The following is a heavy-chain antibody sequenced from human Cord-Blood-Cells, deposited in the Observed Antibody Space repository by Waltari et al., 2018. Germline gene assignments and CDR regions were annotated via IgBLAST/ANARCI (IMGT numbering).Heavy chain of an antibody. V-gene: IGHV4-39*01. Sequence: QLQLQESGPGLVKPSETLSLTCTVSGGSISSSSYYWGWLRQPPGKGLEWLGRVYYSGTTDYNTSLKTRVTISVDTSKNQWSRKLSSVTAAGTAVYNCARHFGRNIVVVPAAIDYWGQGTLVTVSS. J-gene: IGHJ4*02. CDR3: ARHFGRNIVVVPAAIDY. D-gene: IGHD2-2*01. CDR2: VYYSGTT. CDR1: GGSISSSSYY.